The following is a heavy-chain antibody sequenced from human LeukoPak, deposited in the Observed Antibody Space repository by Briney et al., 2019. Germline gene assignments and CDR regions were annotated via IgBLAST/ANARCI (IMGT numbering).Heavy chain of an antibody. CDR3: AREDERRLGCDY. CDR1: GFTFSSYS. CDR2: ISSSSSYI. D-gene: IGHD7-27*01. J-gene: IGHJ4*02. Sequence: PGGSLRLACAASGFTFSSYSMNWVRRAPGKGLEWVSSISSSSSYIYYADSVKGRFTISRDNAKNALYLQMNRLRAEDTAVYYSAREDERRLGCDYWGQGTLHSVSS. V-gene: IGHV3-21*01.